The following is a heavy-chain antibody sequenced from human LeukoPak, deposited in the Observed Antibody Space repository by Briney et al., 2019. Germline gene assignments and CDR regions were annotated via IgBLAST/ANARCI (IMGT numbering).Heavy chain of an antibody. CDR1: GFTFRSYE. V-gene: IGHV3-48*03. Sequence: PGGSLRLSCVASGFTFRSYEMTWVRQAPGKGLEWVSFISSSGSTIYYADSVKGRFTISRENAKISLYLQMNSLRAGDTAVYYCVRGRGYYDGRGYIKNVPFDIWGQGTTVTVSS. CDR2: ISSSGSTI. J-gene: IGHJ3*02. CDR3: VRGRGYYDGRGYIKNVPFDI. D-gene: IGHD3-22*01.